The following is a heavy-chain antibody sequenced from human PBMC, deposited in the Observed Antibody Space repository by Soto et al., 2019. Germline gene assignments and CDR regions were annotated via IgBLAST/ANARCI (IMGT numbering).Heavy chain of an antibody. CDR1: GFTFSSYW. J-gene: IGHJ6*03. CDR3: ARAPPYYRGYCSSTSCYWDYYMDV. CDR2: IKQDGSEK. Sequence: GGSLRLSCAASGFTFSSYWMSWVRQAPGKGLEWVANIKQDGSEKYYVDSVKGRFTISRDNAKNSLYLQMNSLRAEDTAVYYCARAPPYYRGYCSSTSCYWDYYMDVWGKGTTVTVSS. D-gene: IGHD2-2*03. V-gene: IGHV3-7*01.